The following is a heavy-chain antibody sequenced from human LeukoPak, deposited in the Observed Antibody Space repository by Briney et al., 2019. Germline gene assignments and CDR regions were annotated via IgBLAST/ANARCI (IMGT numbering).Heavy chain of an antibody. J-gene: IGHJ4*02. D-gene: IGHD3-16*01. V-gene: IGHV4-59*08. CDR3: ARFGSDTYGYKYYFDS. Sequence: SETLSLTCTVSGGSISSYYWSWIRQPPGKGLQWIGYISYSGSTNYNASLKSRVTMSVDTSKNQFSLKLRSVTAADTAVYYCARFGSDTYGYKYYFDSWGQGALATVSS. CDR1: GGSISSYY. CDR2: ISYSGST.